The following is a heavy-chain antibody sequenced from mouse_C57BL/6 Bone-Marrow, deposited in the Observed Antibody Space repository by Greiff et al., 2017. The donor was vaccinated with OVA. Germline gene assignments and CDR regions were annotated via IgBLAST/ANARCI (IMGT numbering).Heavy chain of an antibody. V-gene: IGHV1-18*01. CDR2: INPNNGGT. CDR1: GYTFTDYN. Sequence: VQLKQSGPELVKPGASVKIPCKASGYTFTDYNMDWVKQSHGKSLEWIGDINPNNGGTIYNQKFKGKATLTVDKSSSTAYMELRSLTSEDTAVYYCARGIAGRGFAYWGQGTLVTVSA. CDR3: ARGIAGRGFAY. J-gene: IGHJ3*01. D-gene: IGHD4-1*01.